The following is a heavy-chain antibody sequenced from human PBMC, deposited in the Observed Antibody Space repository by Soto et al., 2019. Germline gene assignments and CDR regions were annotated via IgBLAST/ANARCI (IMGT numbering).Heavy chain of an antibody. CDR1: GGTFSSYS. J-gene: IGHJ4*02. CDR3: ARDGGRHSGGIDY. Sequence: QVQLVQSGAEVKKPGSSVKVSCKASGGTFSSYSINWVRQSPGQGLEWMGEIIPIFGTSNYAQKFQGRVTITADESTSTAYMELISLRSEATAVYYCARDGGRHSGGIDYWGQGTLVTVSS. D-gene: IGHD1-26*01. CDR2: IIPIFGTS. V-gene: IGHV1-69*01.